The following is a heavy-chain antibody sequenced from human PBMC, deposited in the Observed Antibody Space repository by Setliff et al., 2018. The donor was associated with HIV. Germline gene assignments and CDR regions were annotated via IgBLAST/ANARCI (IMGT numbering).Heavy chain of an antibody. CDR2: IYQSGST. J-gene: IGHJ4*02. D-gene: IGHD6-19*01. V-gene: IGHV4-38-2*01. Sequence: PSETLSLTCAVSGYSISSGYYWGWIRQPPGKGLELIGCIYQSGSTYYNVSLKSRVIISVDTSKNQFSLKLNSVTAADTAIYYCARHRAVAGANYFDFWGQGTLVTVSS. CDR1: GYSISSGYY. CDR3: ARHRAVAGANYFDF.